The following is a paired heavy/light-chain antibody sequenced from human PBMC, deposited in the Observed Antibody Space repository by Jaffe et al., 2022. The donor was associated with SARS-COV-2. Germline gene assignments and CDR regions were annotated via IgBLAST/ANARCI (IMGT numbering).Light chain of an antibody. Sequence: EIVLTQSPATLSLSPGERATLSCRASQSVSSYLAWYQQKPGQAPRLLIYDASNRATGIPARFSGSGSGTDFTLTISSLEPEDFAVYYCQQRSNWPCTFGQGTKLEIK. V-gene: IGKV3-11*01. CDR1: QSVSSY. J-gene: IGKJ2*02. CDR2: DAS. CDR3: QQRSNWPCT.
Heavy chain of an antibody. CDR2: INPNSGGT. V-gene: IGHV1-2*04. D-gene: IGHD6-13*01. Sequence: QVQLVQSGAEVKKPGASVKVSCKASGYTFTGYYMHWVRQAPGQGLEWMGWINPNSGGTNYAQKFQGWVTMTRDTSISTAYMELSRLRSDDTAVYYCARDGELPLGLSGIAAAGKDAFDIWGQGTMVTVSS. CDR1: GYTFTGYY. CDR3: ARDGELPLGLSGIAAAGKDAFDI. J-gene: IGHJ3*02.